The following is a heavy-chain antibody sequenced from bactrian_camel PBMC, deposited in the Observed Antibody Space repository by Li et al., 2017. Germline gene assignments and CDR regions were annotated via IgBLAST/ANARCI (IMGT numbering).Heavy chain of an antibody. J-gene: IGHJ4*01. CDR1: GFTFSSYA. CDR3: ANFAPAYYGIVYYYSDNY. D-gene: IGHD2*01. CDR2: IHSGDST. Sequence: VESGGGSVQPGGSLRLSCAASGFTFSSYAMAWFRHTPGKGLEWVSAIHSGDSTYYPDSVKGRFTISRDNAKNTLYLQLNSLKTEDTAMYYCANFAPAYYGIVYYYSDNYWGQGTQVTVS. V-gene: IGHV3S31*01.